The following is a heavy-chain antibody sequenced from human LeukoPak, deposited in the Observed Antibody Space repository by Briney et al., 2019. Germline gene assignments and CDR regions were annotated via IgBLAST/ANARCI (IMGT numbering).Heavy chain of an antibody. CDR1: GFTFSSYG. CDR2: IWYDGSNK. J-gene: IGHJ4*02. CDR3: AKDCSGGSCYSFDY. D-gene: IGHD2-15*01. Sequence: GRSLRLSCAASGFTFSSYGMHWVRQAPGKGLEWVAVIWYDGSNKYYADSVKGRFTISRDNSKNTLYLQMSSLRAEDTAVYYCAKDCSGGSCYSFDYWGQGALVTVSS. V-gene: IGHV3-33*06.